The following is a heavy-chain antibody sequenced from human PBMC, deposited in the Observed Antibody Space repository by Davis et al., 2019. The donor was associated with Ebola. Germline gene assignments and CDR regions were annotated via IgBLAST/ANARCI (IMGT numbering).Heavy chain of an antibody. J-gene: IGHJ3*02. CDR3: ARGSSALLVQDAFDI. V-gene: IGHV3-13*01. D-gene: IGHD3-22*01. CDR1: GFTFSSYD. Sequence: GGSLRLSCAASGFTFSSYDMHWVRQATGKGLEWVSAIGTAGDTYYPGSVKGRFTISRENAKNSLYLQMNSLRAGDTAVYYCARGSSALLVQDAFDIWGQGTMVTVSS. CDR2: IGTAGDT.